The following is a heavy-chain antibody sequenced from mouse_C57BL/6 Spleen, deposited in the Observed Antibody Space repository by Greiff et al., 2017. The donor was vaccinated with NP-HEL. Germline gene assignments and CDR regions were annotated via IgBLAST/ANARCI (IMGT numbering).Heavy chain of an antibody. V-gene: IGHV6-6*01. J-gene: IGHJ3*01. CDR1: GFTFSDAW. D-gene: IGHD1-1*01. CDR2: IRNKANNHAT. Sequence: EVKLVESGGGLVQPGGSMKLSCAASGFTFSDAWMDWVRQSPEKGLEWVAEIRNKANNHATYYAESVKGRFTISRDDSKSSVYLQMNSIRAEDTGIYYCTRQTTGFAYWGQGTLVTVSA. CDR3: TRQTTGFAY.